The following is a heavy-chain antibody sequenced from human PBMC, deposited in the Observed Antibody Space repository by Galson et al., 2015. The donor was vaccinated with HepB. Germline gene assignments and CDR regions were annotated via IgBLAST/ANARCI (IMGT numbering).Heavy chain of an antibody. CDR2: IKSKNDGETT. CDR3: TTDLFNGDF. Sequence: SLRLSCAASGFTFTTAWMDWVRQAPGKGLEWIGRIKSKNDGETTDYAAPVRGRFVILRDDSKDTLYLQMNSLRTEDTAVYYCTTDLFNGDFWGQGTLVVVSS. J-gene: IGHJ4*02. V-gene: IGHV3-15*01. CDR1: GFTFTTAW.